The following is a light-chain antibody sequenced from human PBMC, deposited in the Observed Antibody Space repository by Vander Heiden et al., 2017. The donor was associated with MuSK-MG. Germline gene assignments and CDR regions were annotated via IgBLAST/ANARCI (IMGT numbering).Light chain of an antibody. CDR3: QQSVSVPYT. CDR2: AAS. CDR1: QPIRSY. J-gene: IGKJ2*01. V-gene: IGKV1-39*01. Sequence: DIQITQSPPSLSASVGDTVTITCRASQPIRSYLNWYQQKPGKAPNCLIYAASSLQGGVPPRFSGSGSGTDFTLTISSLQPEDFATYFCQQSVSVPYTFGQGTKLELK.